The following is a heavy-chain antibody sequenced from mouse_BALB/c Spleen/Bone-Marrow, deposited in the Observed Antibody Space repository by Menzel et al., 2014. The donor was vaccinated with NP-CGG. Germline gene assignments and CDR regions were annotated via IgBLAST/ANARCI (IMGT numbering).Heavy chain of an antibody. V-gene: IGHV1-14*01. J-gene: IGHJ1*01. CDR3: ARSLYGYDWYFDV. CDR2: INPYNDDT. CDR1: GYTFTSYV. Sequence: VQLQQSGPELVKPGASVKMSCKASGYTFTSYVLHWVKRKPGQGLEWIGNINPYNDDTMYNEKFKGKATLTSDKSSSTAYMELSSLTSEDSAVYYCARSLYGYDWYFDVWGAGTTVTVSS. D-gene: IGHD2-2*01.